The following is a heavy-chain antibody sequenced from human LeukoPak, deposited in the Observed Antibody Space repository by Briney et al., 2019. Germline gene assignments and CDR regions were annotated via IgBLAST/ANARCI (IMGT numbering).Heavy chain of an antibody. D-gene: IGHD3-9*01. V-gene: IGHV3-33*01. CDR1: GFTFSSYG. CDR2: IWYDGSNK. J-gene: IGHJ3*02. Sequence: GRSLRLSCAASGFTFSSYGMHWVRQAPGKGLEWVAVIWYDGSNKYYADSVKGRFTISRDNYKNTLYLQMNSLRAEDTAVYYCARGGTVRYFDWFPNLDAFDIWGQGTMVTVSS. CDR3: ARGGTVRYFDWFPNLDAFDI.